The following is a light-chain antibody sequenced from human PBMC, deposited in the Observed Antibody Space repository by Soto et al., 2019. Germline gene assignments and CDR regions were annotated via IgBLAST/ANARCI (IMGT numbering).Light chain of an antibody. CDR1: QDILSW. CDR3: QQANSFPIT. J-gene: IGKJ3*01. CDR2: AAS. Sequence: DIQMTQSPSSVSASVGDRVTITCRASQDILSWLAWYQQKPGEAPRLLIYAASNLQSGVPSRFSGSGSGTVFTPTISSRQPEDGATDYCQQANSFPITFGPGTRLDIK. V-gene: IGKV1-12*01.